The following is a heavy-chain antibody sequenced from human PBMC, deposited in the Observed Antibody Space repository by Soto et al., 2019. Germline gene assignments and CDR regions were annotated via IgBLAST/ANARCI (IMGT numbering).Heavy chain of an antibody. CDR3: AKDMGGDYYYYGMDV. V-gene: IGHV3-9*01. CDR2: ISWNSGEI. Sequence: EVQLVESGGGLVQPGRSPRLSCVASGFTFDDYAMHWVRQAPGKGLEWVSGISWNSGEIGYADSVKGRFTISRDNAKNSLYLQMNSLRPEDTALYYCAKDMGGDYYYYGMDVWGQGTTVTVSS. J-gene: IGHJ6*02. CDR1: GFTFDDYA. D-gene: IGHD3-16*01.